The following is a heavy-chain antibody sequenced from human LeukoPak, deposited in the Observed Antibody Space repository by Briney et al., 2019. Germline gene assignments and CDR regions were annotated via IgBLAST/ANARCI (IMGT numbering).Heavy chain of an antibody. J-gene: IGHJ3*02. Sequence: ASAKVSCKASGYTFTRYGITWVRQAPGQGLEWMGWISAYNGDTNYAQKLQGRVTMTTDRSTSTVYMELGSLRSDDTAVYYCARDRRYSSGWYYDSFDIWGQGTMVTVSS. V-gene: IGHV1-18*01. CDR1: GYTFTRYG. CDR2: ISAYNGDT. CDR3: ARDRRYSSGWYYDSFDI. D-gene: IGHD6-19*01.